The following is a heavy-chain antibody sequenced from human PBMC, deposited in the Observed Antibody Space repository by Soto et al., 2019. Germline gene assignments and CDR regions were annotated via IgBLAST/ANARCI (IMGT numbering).Heavy chain of an antibody. CDR1: GFTFTAYY. J-gene: IGHJ4*02. CDR3: SRDNWFQDY. D-gene: IGHD3-10*01. V-gene: IGHV3-7*03. CDR2: INKDGSEQ. Sequence: EVQLVESGGGLVQPGGSPRLSCAASGFTFTAYYMTWVRQAPGKGLEWVASINKDGSEQYYVDSVKGRFTISRDNAKNSLYLQMNSRRAGDMALYYCSRDNWFQDYWGQGTLVTVSS.